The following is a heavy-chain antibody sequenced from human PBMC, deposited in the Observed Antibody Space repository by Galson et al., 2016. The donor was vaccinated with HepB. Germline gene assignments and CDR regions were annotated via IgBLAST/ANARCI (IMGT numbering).Heavy chain of an antibody. V-gene: IGHV3-53*01. Sequence: SLRLSCAASGFTVSSNYMSWVRQAPGKGLEWVSIIYSGGSTYYADSVKGRFTTSRDNSNNTRYLQMNSLRAEDTAVYFCARYRSGSFDNWGQGTLVTVSS. CDR1: GFTVSSNY. CDR2: IYSGGST. CDR3: ARYRSGSFDN. J-gene: IGHJ4*02. D-gene: IGHD6-19*01.